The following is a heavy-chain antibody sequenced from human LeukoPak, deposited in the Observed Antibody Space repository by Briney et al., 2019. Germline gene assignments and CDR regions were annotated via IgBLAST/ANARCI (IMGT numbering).Heavy chain of an antibody. J-gene: IGHJ4*02. Sequence: GGSLRLSCAASGFSFSGYWMTWVRQAPGKGLELVANIKHDGSDKYYVDSVKGRFSISKDNSKSSLYLLMNSLRAEDTAVYYCAREAVEGIVVALDYWGQGTLVTVSS. CDR3: AREAVEGIVVALDY. D-gene: IGHD3-22*01. V-gene: IGHV3-7*05. CDR2: IKHDGSDK. CDR1: GFSFSGYW.